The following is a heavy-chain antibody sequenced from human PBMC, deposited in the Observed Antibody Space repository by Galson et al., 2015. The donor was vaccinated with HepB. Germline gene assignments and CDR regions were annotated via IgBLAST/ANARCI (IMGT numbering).Heavy chain of an antibody. V-gene: IGHV4-59*01. CDR2: IYYSGST. CDR3: ARDGEGYGQQLFDY. Sequence: SETLSLTCTVSGGSISSYYWSWIRQPPGKGLEWIGYIYYSGSTNYNPSLKSRVTISVDTSKNQFSLKLSSVTAADTAVYYCARDGEGYGQQLFDYWGQGTLVTVSS. CDR1: GGSISSYY. D-gene: IGHD6-13*01. J-gene: IGHJ4*02.